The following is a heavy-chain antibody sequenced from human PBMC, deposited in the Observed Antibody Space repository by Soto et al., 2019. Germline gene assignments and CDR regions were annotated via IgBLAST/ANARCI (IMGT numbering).Heavy chain of an antibody. Sequence: GGSLRLSCAASGFTFSSYAMSWVRQAPGKGLEWVSAISGSGGSTYYADSVKGRFTISRDNSKNTLYLQMNSLRVEDTAVYYCAKDASITIFGVVTPVYYYGMDVWGQGTTVTVSS. CDR2: ISGSGGST. CDR1: GFTFSSYA. V-gene: IGHV3-23*01. CDR3: AKDASITIFGVVTPVYYYGMDV. D-gene: IGHD3-3*01. J-gene: IGHJ6*02.